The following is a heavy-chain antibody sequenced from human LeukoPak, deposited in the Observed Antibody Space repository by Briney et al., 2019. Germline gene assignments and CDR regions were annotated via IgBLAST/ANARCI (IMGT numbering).Heavy chain of an antibody. D-gene: IGHD2-15*01. J-gene: IGHJ6*03. V-gene: IGHV4-34*01. Sequence: SETLSLTCTVSGHSISSGYSWTWIRQPPGKGLEWIGEINHSGTTNYNPSLKSRVTISLDTSKNQFSLKLSSVTAADTAVYYCASVPTPPYYYYYMDVWGRGTTVIVSS. CDR1: GHSISSGYS. CDR3: ASVPTPPYYYYYMDV. CDR2: INHSGTT.